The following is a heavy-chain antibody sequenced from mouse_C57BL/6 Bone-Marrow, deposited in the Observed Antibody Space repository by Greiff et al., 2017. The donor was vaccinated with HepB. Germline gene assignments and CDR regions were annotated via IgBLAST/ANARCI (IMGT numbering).Heavy chain of an antibody. Sequence: EVQRVESGGDLVKPGGSLKLSCAASGFTFSSYGMSWVRQTPDKRLEWVATISSGGSYTYYPDSVKGRFTISRDNAKNNLYLQMSSLKSEDTAMYYCARQGLYAMDYWGQGTSVTVSS. J-gene: IGHJ4*01. CDR1: GFTFSSYG. CDR2: ISSGGSYT. V-gene: IGHV5-6*01. CDR3: ARQGLYAMDY.